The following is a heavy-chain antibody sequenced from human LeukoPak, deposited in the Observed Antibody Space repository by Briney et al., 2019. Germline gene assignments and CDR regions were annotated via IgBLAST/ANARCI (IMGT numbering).Heavy chain of an antibody. CDR3: ARTVVAASCFDY. V-gene: IGHV4-34*01. CDR2: INHSGST. J-gene: IGHJ4*02. CDR1: GGSFSGYY. D-gene: IGHD2-15*01. Sequence: SDTLSLTCAVYGGSFSGYYWSWIRQPPGKGLEWIGEINHSGSTNYNPSLKSRVTISVDTSKNQFSLKLSSVTAADTAVYYCARTVVAASCFDYWGQGTLVTVSS.